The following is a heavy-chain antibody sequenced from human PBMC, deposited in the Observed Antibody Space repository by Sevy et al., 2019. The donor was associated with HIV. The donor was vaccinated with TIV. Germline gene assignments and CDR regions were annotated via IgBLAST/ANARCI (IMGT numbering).Heavy chain of an antibody. Sequence: SETLSLSCSVSGYSISNGYFWGWIRQPPGKGLEWVGRIYHSGRTDYNQSLKSRLTMSIDTSKNQFYLRLTSLTAADTAVYYCARSPAGRYYFDYWGQGALVTVSS. CDR3: ARSPAGRYYFDY. CDR1: GYSISNGYF. J-gene: IGHJ4*02. CDR2: IYHSGRT. V-gene: IGHV4-38-2*01.